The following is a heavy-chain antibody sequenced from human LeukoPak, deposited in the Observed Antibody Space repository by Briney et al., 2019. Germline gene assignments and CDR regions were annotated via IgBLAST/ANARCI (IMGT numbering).Heavy chain of an antibody. CDR1: GFTFTSHG. V-gene: IGHV3-53*01. CDR3: AREAVTRNYFDY. D-gene: IGHD4-17*01. CDR2: IYSGGST. Sequence: GGSLRLSCAASGFTFTSHGMHWVRQAPGKGLEWVSVIYSGGSTYYADSVKGRFTISRDNSKNTLYLQMNSLRAEDTAVYYCAREAVTRNYFDYWGQGTLVTVSS. J-gene: IGHJ4*02.